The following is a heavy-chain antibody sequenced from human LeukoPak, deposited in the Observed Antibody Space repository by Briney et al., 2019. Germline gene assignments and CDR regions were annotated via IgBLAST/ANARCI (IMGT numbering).Heavy chain of an antibody. CDR1: GCSISSYY. V-gene: IGHV4-59*01. J-gene: IGHJ4*02. CDR2: IYYSGST. D-gene: IGHD5-12*01. CDR3: ASGYGKFDY. Sequence: SETLSFTCTVSGCSISSYYWSWIRQPPGKGLEWIGYIYYSGSTNYNPSLKSRVTISVDTSKNQFSLKLSAVTAADTAVYYCASGYGKFDYWGQGTLVTVSS.